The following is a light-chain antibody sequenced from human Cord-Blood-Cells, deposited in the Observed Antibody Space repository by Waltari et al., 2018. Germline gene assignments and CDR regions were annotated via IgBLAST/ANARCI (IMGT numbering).Light chain of an antibody. CDR3: CSYAGSSTWV. Sequence: QSVPLQPASVSGSPGPSHSTCCTGTSTDVGASNLASWYPQHPGTAPKLMYYEVSKRPSWVSNHFSGSKSRNTAFMTISGRQAEDEADYYCCSYAGSSTWVFGGGTKLTVL. CDR2: EVS. J-gene: IGLJ3*02. CDR1: STDVGASNL. V-gene: IGLV2-23*02.